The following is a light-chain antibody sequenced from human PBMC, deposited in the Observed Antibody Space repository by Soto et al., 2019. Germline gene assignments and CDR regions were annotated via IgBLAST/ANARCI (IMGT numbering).Light chain of an antibody. V-gene: IGKV2-30*02. CDR3: MQGTHWPIT. CDR2: KVS. J-gene: IGKJ1*01. CDR1: QSLVHSDGIAY. Sequence: DVVMTQSPLSLPVTLGQPASISCRSNQSLVHSDGIAYFSWFQQRPGRSPRRLIYKVSNRDSGVPARFSGSGSGTDFALKISTVEAEDVGVYYCMQGTHWPITFGQGTKVDIK.